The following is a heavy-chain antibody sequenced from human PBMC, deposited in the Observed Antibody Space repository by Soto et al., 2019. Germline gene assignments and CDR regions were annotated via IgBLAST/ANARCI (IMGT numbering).Heavy chain of an antibody. CDR3: ARQDSRGSDDEVRFGY. CDR2: IYYSGIT. CDR1: GGSISTSSYY. V-gene: IGHV4-39*01. D-gene: IGHD1-1*01. Sequence: QLQLQESGPGLVKPSETLSLTCTVSGGSISTSSYYWGWIRQPPGKGLEWIGNIYYSGITYYNPSLKSRVTMSVDTSKNQFSLRLSSVTAADTAIYYCARQDSRGSDDEVRFGYWGQGTLVTVSS. J-gene: IGHJ4*02.